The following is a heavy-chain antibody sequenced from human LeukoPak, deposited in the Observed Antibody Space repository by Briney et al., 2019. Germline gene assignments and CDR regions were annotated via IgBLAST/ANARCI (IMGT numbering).Heavy chain of an antibody. D-gene: IGHD3-9*01. J-gene: IGHJ3*02. Sequence: SVKVSCKTSGGTFSTYAISWVRQAPGQGLEWMGGIIPIFGTSNYAQKFQGRVTITADESTSTAYMELSSLRSEDTAVYYCARDDGRYFDRLGHDAFDIWGQGTLVTVSS. CDR2: IIPIFGTS. V-gene: IGHV1-69*13. CDR3: ARDDGRYFDRLGHDAFDI. CDR1: GGTFSTYA.